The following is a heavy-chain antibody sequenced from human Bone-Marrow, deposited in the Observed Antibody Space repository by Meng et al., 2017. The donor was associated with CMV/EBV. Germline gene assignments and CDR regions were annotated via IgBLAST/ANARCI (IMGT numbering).Heavy chain of an antibody. CDR3: ATDAMVRGDMGYYYGMDV. CDR2: IIPILGIA. CDR1: GGTFSSYA. Sequence: SVKVSCKASGGTFSSYAISWVRQAPGQGLEWMGGIIPILGIANYAQKFQGRVTITADKSTSTAYMELSSLRSEDTAVYYCATDAMVRGDMGYYYGMDVWGQGTTVTVSS. J-gene: IGHJ6*02. V-gene: IGHV1-69*10. D-gene: IGHD3-10*01.